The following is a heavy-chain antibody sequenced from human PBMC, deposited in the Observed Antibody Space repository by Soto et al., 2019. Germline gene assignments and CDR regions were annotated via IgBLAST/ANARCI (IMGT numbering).Heavy chain of an antibody. CDR3: ARGGHVVVVTAALDY. Sequence: QVQLMQSGAEVKKPGASVKVSCKASGDTFTNYYIHWVRQAPGQGLEWMGTVNPSGGHTTYAQHFLGRVTMTRDTSTSTPYMELTSLTSDDPAVYYCARGGHVVVVTAALDYWGQGTLVTVSS. J-gene: IGHJ4*02. CDR1: GDTFTNYY. D-gene: IGHD2-21*02. V-gene: IGHV1-46*01. CDR2: VNPSGGHT.